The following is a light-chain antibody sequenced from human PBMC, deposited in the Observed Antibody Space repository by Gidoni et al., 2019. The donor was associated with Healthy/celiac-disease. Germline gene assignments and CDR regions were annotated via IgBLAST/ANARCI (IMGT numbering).Light chain of an antibody. J-gene: IGKJ1*01. CDR2: WAS. V-gene: IGKV4-1*01. CDR3: QQYCSTPPT. CDR1: QSVLFSSNNKNY. Sequence: DIVMTQSPDSLAASLGERATINCKSSQSVLFSSNNKNYLAWYQQKPGQPPKLLIYWASTRESGVPDRFSGSGSGTDFTLTISSLQAEDVAVYYCQQYCSTPPTFGQGTKVEIK.